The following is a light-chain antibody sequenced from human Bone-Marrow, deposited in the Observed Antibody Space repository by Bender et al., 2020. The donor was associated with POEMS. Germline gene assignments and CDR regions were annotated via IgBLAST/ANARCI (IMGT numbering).Light chain of an antibody. CDR1: NIGRKS. CDR3: QVWHTTDYVA. CDR2: DDD. J-gene: IGLJ2*01. Sequence: SYVLTQPPSVSVAPGQTARITCGGMNIGRKSVHWYQQKTGQAPALVVYDDDDRPSGIPERFSGSNSGNTATLTISGVEAGDEADYYCQVWHTTDYVAFGGGTKLTVL. V-gene: IGLV3-21*02.